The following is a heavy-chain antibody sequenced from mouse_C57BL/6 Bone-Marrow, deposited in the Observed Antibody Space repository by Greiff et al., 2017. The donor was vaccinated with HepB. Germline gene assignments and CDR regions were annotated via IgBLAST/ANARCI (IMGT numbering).Heavy chain of an antibody. J-gene: IGHJ3*01. Sequence: EVNVVDSGGGLVQSGRSLRLSCATSGFTFSDFYMEWVRQAPGKGLEWIAASRNKANDYTTEYSASVKGRFIVSRDTSQSILYLQMNALRAEDTAIYYCARDHYYGRGFAYWGQGTLVTVSA. D-gene: IGHD1-1*01. V-gene: IGHV7-1*01. CDR1: GFTFSDFY. CDR2: SRNKANDYTT. CDR3: ARDHYYGRGFAY.